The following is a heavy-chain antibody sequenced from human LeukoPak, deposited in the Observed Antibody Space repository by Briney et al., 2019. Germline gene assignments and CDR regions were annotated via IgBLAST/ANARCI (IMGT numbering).Heavy chain of an antibody. Sequence: GGSLRLSCAASAFTFSSYWMTWVRQAPGKGLEWVANINRDESEKYCVDSVKGRFTISRDNAKNSLYLQMNSLRAEDTAVYYCASELVRDGYPRGGDYWGQGTLVTVSS. CDR2: INRDESEK. CDR3: ASELVRDGYPRGGDY. CDR1: AFTFSSYW. V-gene: IGHV3-7*01. J-gene: IGHJ4*02. D-gene: IGHD5-24*01.